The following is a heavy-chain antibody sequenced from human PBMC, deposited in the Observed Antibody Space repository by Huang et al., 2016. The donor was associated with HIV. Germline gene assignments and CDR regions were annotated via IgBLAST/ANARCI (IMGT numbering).Heavy chain of an antibody. Sequence: VASGGRSVQPGGSIKLSCVGSTFTFGAYCMSWVRQPPGKGLEWVANIKQDESEKDYVDSVKGRFNISRDNARKVLFLEMDDLRVEDTAIYFCATKTAGMDIWGQGTTVTVSS. V-gene: IGHV3-7*01. CDR1: TFTFGAYC. CDR2: IKQDESEK. D-gene: IGHD1-7*01. J-gene: IGHJ6*02. CDR3: ATKTAGMDI.